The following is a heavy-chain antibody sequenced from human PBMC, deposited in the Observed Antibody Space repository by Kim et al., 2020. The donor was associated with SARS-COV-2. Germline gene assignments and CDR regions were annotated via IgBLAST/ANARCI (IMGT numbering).Heavy chain of an antibody. D-gene: IGHD3-3*01. Sequence: SETLSLTCTVSGGSISSYYWSWIRQPPGKGLEWIGYIYYSGSTNYNPSLKSRVTISVDTSKNHFSLKLSSVTASDTAVYYCARWLTICGVVTGALDIWG. V-gene: IGHV4-59*01. CDR2: IYYSGST. CDR1: GGSISSYY. J-gene: IGHJ3*02. CDR3: ARWLTICGVVTGALDI.